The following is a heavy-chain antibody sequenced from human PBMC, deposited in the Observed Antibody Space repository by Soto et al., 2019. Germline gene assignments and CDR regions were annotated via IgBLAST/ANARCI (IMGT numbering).Heavy chain of an antibody. Sequence: QVQLVQSGAEVKKPGSSVKVSCKASGGTFSSYAISWVRQAPGQGLEWMGGIIPIFGTANYAQKFQGRVTITADESTSTVYMELSSLRSEDTAVYYCARGQVGRDTAMVTNWFDPWGQGTLVTVSS. J-gene: IGHJ5*02. CDR2: IIPIFGTA. D-gene: IGHD5-18*01. CDR1: GGTFSSYA. V-gene: IGHV1-69*01. CDR3: ARGQVGRDTAMVTNWFDP.